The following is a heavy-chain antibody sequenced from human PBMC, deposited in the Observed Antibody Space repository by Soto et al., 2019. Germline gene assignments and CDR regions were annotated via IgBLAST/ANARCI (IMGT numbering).Heavy chain of an antibody. D-gene: IGHD3-10*01. CDR3: ARGSGDYYYYHMDV. Sequence: ASVKVSCKASGYTFTSYDINWVRQATGQGLEWMGWMNPNSGNTGYAQKFQGRVTMTRNTSISTAYMELSSLRSEDTAVYYCARGSGDYYYYHMDVWGTGTTVTVSS. V-gene: IGHV1-8*01. CDR2: MNPNSGNT. CDR1: GYTFTSYD. J-gene: IGHJ6*03.